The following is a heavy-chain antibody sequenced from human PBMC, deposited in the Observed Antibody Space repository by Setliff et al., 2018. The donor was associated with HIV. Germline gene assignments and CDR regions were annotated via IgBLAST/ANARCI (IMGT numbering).Heavy chain of an antibody. V-gene: IGHV5-51*01. CDR1: GYSFTNYW. J-gene: IGHJ4*02. CDR3: ARHDYSDSRGYFDS. Sequence: GESLKISCQGSGYSFTNYWIGWVRQLPGKGLEWMGIIYPGDSDTRYSPSFQGQVTISADKSISTAYLQWSSLKASDTAIYYCARHDYSDSRGYFDSWGQGTLVTVSS. D-gene: IGHD3-22*01. CDR2: IYPGDSDT.